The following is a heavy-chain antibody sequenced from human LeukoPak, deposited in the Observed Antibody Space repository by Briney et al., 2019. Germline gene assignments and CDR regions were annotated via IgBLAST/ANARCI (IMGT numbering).Heavy chain of an antibody. CDR1: GGSISSYY. D-gene: IGHD3-3*01. CDR3: ARHDVLRFLEWYPYGYYGMDV. CDR2: IYYSGST. V-gene: IGHV4-59*08. J-gene: IGHJ6*02. Sequence: SETLSLTCTVSGGSISSYYWSWIRQPPGKGLEWIGYIYYSGSTNYNPSLKSRVTISVDTSKNQFSLKLSSVTAADTAVYYCARHDVLRFLEWYPYGYYGMDVWGQGTTVTVSS.